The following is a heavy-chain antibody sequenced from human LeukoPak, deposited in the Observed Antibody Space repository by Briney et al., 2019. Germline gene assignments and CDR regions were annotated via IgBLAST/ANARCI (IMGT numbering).Heavy chain of an antibody. J-gene: IGHJ6*02. CDR2: IYYSGST. V-gene: IGHV4-31*03. Sequence: SETLSLTCTVSGGSISSGGYYWSWIRQHPGKGLEWIGYIYYSGSTYYNPSLKSRVTISVDTSKNQFSLKLSSVTAADTAVYYCARWGQQLGKPPNYYGMDVRGQGTTVTVSS. CDR1: GGSISSGGYY. D-gene: IGHD6-13*01. CDR3: ARWGQQLGKPPNYYGMDV.